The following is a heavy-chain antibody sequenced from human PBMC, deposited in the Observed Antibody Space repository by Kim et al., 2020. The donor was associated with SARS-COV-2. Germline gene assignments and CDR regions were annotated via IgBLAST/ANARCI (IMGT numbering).Heavy chain of an antibody. J-gene: IGHJ4*02. CDR1: GFTFSSNA. D-gene: IGHD5-12*01. CDR2: INSSGGST. V-gene: IGHV3-23*01. Sequence: GGSLRLSCAASGFTFSSNAMSWVRQAPGKGLEWVSGINSSGGSTYKADSVKGRFTISRDNSKNTLYLQMNSLRDEDTAVYYCAKEGWLRGPIYYFDYWGQGTLVTVSS. CDR3: AKEGWLRGPIYYFDY.